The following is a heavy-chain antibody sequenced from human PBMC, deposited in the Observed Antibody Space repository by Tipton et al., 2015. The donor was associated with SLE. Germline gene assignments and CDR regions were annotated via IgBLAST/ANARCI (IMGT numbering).Heavy chain of an antibody. V-gene: IGHV3-74*01. J-gene: IGHJ6*02. CDR3: ARAPTISVARTTDPFGMDV. CDR1: GFSISDYY. Sequence: SLRLSCAASGFSISDYYMNWVRQAPGKGLVWVSRLSTDGSVTTYADSVKGRLTISRDNAKNTLYLQMRSLRVEDTGIYYCARAPTISVARTTDPFGMDVWGPGTRVTVSS. D-gene: IGHD6-19*01. CDR2: LSTDGSVT.